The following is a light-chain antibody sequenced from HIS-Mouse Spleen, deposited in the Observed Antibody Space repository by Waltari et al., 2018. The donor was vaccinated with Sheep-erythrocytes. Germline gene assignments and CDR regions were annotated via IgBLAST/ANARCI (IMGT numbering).Light chain of an antibody. CDR1: QGIRND. Sequence: AIQMTQSPSSLSASVGVSVTITCRASQGIRNDLGWYQQKPGKAPKLLIYAASSLQSGVPSRFSGSGSGTDFTLTISSLQPEDFATYYCLQDYNYPFTFGPGTKVDIK. V-gene: IGKV1-6*01. CDR3: LQDYNYPFT. CDR2: AAS. J-gene: IGKJ3*01.